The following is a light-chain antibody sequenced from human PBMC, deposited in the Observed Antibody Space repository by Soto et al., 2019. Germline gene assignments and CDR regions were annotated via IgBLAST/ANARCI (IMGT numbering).Light chain of an antibody. CDR3: QQYNSYST. Sequence: DIQMTQSPSTLSASVGDRVTITCRASQSISNWLAWYQQKPGKAPKLLIFDASSLESGVPSRFSGSGSGTEFTLTISILQPDDFATYFCQQYNSYSTFGQGTKVDIK. V-gene: IGKV1-5*01. CDR1: QSISNW. J-gene: IGKJ1*01. CDR2: DAS.